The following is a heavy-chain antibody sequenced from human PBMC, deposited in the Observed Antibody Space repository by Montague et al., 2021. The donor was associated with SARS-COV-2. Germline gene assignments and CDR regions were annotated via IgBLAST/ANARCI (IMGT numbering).Heavy chain of an antibody. D-gene: IGHD3-9*01. CDR2: IKSKSDGGST. CDR3: SVRYFDWSSSVYLDY. J-gene: IGHJ4*02. CDR1: GFPFSNAW. V-gene: IGHV3-15*01. Sequence: SLRLSCAASGFPFSNAWMSWIRQAPGRGLEWVGRIKSKSDGGSTDYAAPVKGRFTISRDDSKNTLYLQMNSLKTDDTAVYYCSVRYFDWSSSVYLDYWGQGTLVTVSS.